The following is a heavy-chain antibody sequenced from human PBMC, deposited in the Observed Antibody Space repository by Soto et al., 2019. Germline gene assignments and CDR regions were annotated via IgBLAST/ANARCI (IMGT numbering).Heavy chain of an antibody. V-gene: IGHV1-69*01. CDR3: ARGGVGNYYGSGSSDPDY. J-gene: IGHJ4*02. Sequence: QVQLVQSGAEVKKPGSSVKVSCKASGGTFSSYAISWVRQAPGQGLEWMGGIIPIFGTANYAQKFQGRVTITADESTTTAYMELSSLRSEDTAVYYCARGGVGNYYGSGSSDPDYWGQGTLVTVSS. CDR2: IIPIFGTA. D-gene: IGHD3-10*01. CDR1: GGTFSSYA.